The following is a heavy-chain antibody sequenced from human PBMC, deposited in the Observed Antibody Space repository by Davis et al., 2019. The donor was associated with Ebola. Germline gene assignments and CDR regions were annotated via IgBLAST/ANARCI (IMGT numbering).Heavy chain of an antibody. CDR2: INAGNGNT. J-gene: IGHJ6*02. CDR1: GYTFTNYA. D-gene: IGHD2-15*01. V-gene: IGHV1-3*01. Sequence: AASVKVSCRASGYTFTNYAIHWVRQAPGQRLEWMGWINAGNGNTKYSQKFQGRVTITRDTSASTAYMELSSLRSEDTTVYYCARGLLFHLSYMDVWGQGTTVTVS. CDR3: ARGLLFHLSYMDV.